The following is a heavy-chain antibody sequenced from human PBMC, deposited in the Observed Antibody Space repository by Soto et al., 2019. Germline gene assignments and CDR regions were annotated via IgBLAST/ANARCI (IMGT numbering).Heavy chain of an antibody. D-gene: IGHD2-2*02. CDR3: ARDQPCSSTSCYTVNAFDI. V-gene: IGHV4-30-4*01. Sequence: QVQLQESGPGLVKPSQTLSLTCTVSGGSISSGDYYWSWIGQPPGKGLEWIGYIYYSGSTYYNPSLKSRVTISVDTSNNQFSLKLSSVTAADTAVYYCARDQPCSSTSCYTVNAFDIWGQGTMVSVSS. CDR1: GGSISSGDYY. J-gene: IGHJ3*02. CDR2: IYYSGST.